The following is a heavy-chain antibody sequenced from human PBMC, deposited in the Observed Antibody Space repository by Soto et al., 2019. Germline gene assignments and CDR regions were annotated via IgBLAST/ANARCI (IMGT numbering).Heavy chain of an antibody. D-gene: IGHD6-13*01. CDR2: ISWNSGSI. J-gene: IGHJ3*02. V-gene: IGHV3-9*01. CDR3: AKDYQQLVADAFDI. Sequence: PGGSLRVSCAASGFNFDDYAMHWVRQAPGKGLEWVSGISWNSGSIGYADSVKGRFTISRDNAKNSLYLQMNSLRAEDTALYYCAKDYQQLVADAFDIWGQGTMVTVSS. CDR1: GFNFDDYA.